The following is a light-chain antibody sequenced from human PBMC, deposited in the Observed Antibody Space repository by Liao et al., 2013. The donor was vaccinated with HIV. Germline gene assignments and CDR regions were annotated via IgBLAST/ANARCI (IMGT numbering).Light chain of an antibody. Sequence: SYELTQPPSVSVSPGQTATITCSGHTLGDKYVSWYQQKSGQPPVMVIYQDTYRPSGIPERFSASNSGNTATLTISGTQPMDEADYYCQAWDRNTAIFGGGTKLTVL. CDR1: TLGDKY. CDR2: QDT. J-gene: IGLJ2*01. V-gene: IGLV3-1*01. CDR3: QAWDRNTAI.